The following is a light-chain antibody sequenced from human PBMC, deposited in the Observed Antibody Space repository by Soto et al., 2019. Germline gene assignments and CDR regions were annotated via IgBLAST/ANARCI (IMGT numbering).Light chain of an antibody. CDR3: QKDNSWTWT. Sequence: LTPPAVTLPLSHMSRATLSGLASQSVSSSNLAWYQQTPGQAPRLLIYGASTRATGLPPRFSASGSGTEFTLTISRLQSEDSAVYYCQKDNSWTWTFGQGTKVDIK. V-gene: IGKV3-15*01. CDR1: QSVSSSN. J-gene: IGKJ1*01. CDR2: GAS.